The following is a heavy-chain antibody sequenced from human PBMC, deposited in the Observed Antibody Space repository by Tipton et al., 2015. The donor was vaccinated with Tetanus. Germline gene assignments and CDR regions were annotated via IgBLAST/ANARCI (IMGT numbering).Heavy chain of an antibody. D-gene: IGHD7-27*01. CDR1: GGSISTYD. CDR2: IYRSGST. Sequence: TLSLTCNVSGGSISTYDWNWIRQPAGKGLEWIGRIYRSGSTYWNPSLKSRVTMSVDTSKNQFSLKLSSVTAADTAVYYCARIRQVGKPGPFFDYWGQGTLVTVSS. V-gene: IGHV4-4*07. CDR3: ARIRQVGKPGPFFDY. J-gene: IGHJ4*02.